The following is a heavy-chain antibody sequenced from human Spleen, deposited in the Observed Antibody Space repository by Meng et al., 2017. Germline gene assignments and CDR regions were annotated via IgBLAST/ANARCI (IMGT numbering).Heavy chain of an antibody. D-gene: IGHD4-23*01. J-gene: IGHJ4*02. CDR3: ARGAVNSPLDY. CDR2: ISSSVSTI. V-gene: IGHV3-48*03. Sequence: GESLKISCAASGFTFSSYEMNWVRQAPGKGLEWVSYISSSVSTIYYADSVKGRFTISRDNSKNTLYLQMGSLRAEDMAVYYCARGAVNSPLDYWGQGSLVTVSS. CDR1: GFTFSSYE.